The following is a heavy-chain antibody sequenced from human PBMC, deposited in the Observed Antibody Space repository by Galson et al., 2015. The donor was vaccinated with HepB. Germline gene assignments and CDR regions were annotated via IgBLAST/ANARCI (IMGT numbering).Heavy chain of an antibody. J-gene: IGHJ4*02. Sequence: SLRLSCAASGFTFSSYAMSWVRQAPGKGLGWVSAISGSGGSTYYADSVRGRFTISRDNSKNTLYLQMNSLRAEDTAVYYCAKDRVAARPWVAYWGQGTLVTVSS. CDR2: ISGSGGST. CDR3: AKDRVAARPWVAY. D-gene: IGHD6-6*01. CDR1: GFTFSSYA. V-gene: IGHV3-23*01.